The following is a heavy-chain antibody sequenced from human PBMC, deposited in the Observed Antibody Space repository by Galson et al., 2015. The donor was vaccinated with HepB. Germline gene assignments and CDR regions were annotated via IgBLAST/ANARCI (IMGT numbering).Heavy chain of an antibody. D-gene: IGHD6-13*01. Sequence: SVKVSCKASGYTFTNYGITWVRQAPGQGLEWMGWISSNNGNTYDAQKFQGRVTMTTDTSTNTAYMELRSLTSDDTAVYFCAKDRFVAAAGPSSFDSWGHGTLVTVSS. J-gene: IGHJ4*01. CDR1: GYTFTNYG. V-gene: IGHV1-18*01. CDR2: ISSNNGNT. CDR3: AKDRFVAAAGPSSFDS.